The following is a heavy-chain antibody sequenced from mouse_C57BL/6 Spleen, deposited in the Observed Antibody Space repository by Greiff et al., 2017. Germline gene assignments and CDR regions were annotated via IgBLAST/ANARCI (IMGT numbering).Heavy chain of an antibody. CDR1: GYAFSSSW. J-gene: IGHJ2*01. CDR3: AREATTVVPGYYFDY. Sequence: QVQLQQSGPELVKPGASVKISCKASGYAFSSSWMNWVKQRPGKGLEWIGRIYPGDGDTNYNGKFKGKATLAADKSSSTAYMQLSSLTSEDSAVYFCAREATTVVPGYYFDYWGQGTTLTVSS. D-gene: IGHD1-1*01. V-gene: IGHV1-82*01. CDR2: IYPGDGDT.